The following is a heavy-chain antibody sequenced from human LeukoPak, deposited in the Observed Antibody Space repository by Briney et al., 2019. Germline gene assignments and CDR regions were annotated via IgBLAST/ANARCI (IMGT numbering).Heavy chain of an antibody. CDR2: IYYSGST. CDR3: ARRGYDYVWGSYRPKRSYYFDY. V-gene: IGHV4-59*08. Sequence: SETLSLTCTVSGGSISSYYWSWIRQPPGKGLEWIGYIYYSGSTNYNPSLKSRATISVDTSKNQFSLKLSSVTAADTAVYYCARRGYDYVWGSYRPKRSYYFDYWGQGTLVTVSS. CDR1: GGSISSYY. J-gene: IGHJ4*02. D-gene: IGHD3-16*02.